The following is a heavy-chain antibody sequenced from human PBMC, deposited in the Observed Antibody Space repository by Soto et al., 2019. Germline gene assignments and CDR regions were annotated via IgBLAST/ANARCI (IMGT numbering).Heavy chain of an antibody. V-gene: IGHV1-69*13. CDR2: IIPIFGTA. CDR3: ARVKTVAGPYYYYYYGMDV. CDR1: GGTFSSYA. D-gene: IGHD6-19*01. J-gene: IGHJ6*02. Sequence: SVKVSCKASGGTFSSYAISWVRQAPGQGLEWMGGIIPIFGTANYAQKFQGRVTITADEPTSTAYMELSSLRSEDTAVYYCARVKTVAGPYYYYYYGMDVWGQGTTVTVSS.